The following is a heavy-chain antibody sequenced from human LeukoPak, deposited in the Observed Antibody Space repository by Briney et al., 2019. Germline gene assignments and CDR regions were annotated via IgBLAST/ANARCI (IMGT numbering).Heavy chain of an antibody. Sequence: GGSLRLSCSASGFTFSNYDMHWVRQEKGKGLEWVSSIGTGGHTYYAPSVKGRFTISRENDKNSLYLQMNSLGAGDTAIYYYTRGGLEAPCDVWGQGTMVAVSS. CDR1: GFTFSNYD. V-gene: IGHV3-13*01. CDR3: TRGGLEAPCDV. CDR2: IGTGGHT. D-gene: IGHD5-24*01. J-gene: IGHJ3*01.